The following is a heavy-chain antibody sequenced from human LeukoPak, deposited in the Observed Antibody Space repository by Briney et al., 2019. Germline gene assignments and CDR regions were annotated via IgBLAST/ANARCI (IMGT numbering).Heavy chain of an antibody. D-gene: IGHD6-6*01. CDR2: ISYDGSNK. CDR1: GFTFSSYG. J-gene: IGHJ4*02. CDR3: AKEDTWYSGSSVAMNY. V-gene: IGHV3-30*18. Sequence: GRSLRLSCAASGFTFSSYGMHWVRQAPGKGLEWVAVISYDGSNKYYADSVKGRFTISRDNSKNTLYLQMNSLRAEDTAVYYCAKEDTWYSGSSVAMNYWGQGTLVTVSS.